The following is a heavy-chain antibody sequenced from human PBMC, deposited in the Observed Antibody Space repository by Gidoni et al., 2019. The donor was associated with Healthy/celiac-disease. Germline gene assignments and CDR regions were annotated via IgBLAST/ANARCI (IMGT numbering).Heavy chain of an antibody. V-gene: IGHV4-59*01. CDR3: ARVSTGYSYGTPSYYYYYMDV. D-gene: IGHD5-18*01. CDR2: IYYSGST. Sequence: QVQLQESGPGLVKPSETLSLTCTVSGGSISSYYWSWIRQPPGKGLEWIGYIYYSGSTNYNPSLKSRVTISVDTSKNQFSLKLSSVTAADTAVYYCARVSTGYSYGTPSYYYYYMDVWGKGTTVTVSS. CDR1: GGSISSYY. J-gene: IGHJ6*03.